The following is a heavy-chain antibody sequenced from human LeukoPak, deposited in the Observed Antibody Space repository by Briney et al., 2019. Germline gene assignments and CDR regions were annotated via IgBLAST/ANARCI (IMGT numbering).Heavy chain of an antibody. J-gene: IGHJ5*02. Sequence: SETLSLTCTVSGGSISDYYWICIRQPPGRGLEWVGHISNKGKTNYSPSLNSRVTISVDKSRNQFSLNLSSVTAADTAVYYCAREYYSLSGRNWFDPWGQGTLVTVSS. V-gene: IGHV4-59*01. CDR2: ISNKGKT. CDR3: AREYYSLSGRNWFDP. D-gene: IGHD3-10*01. CDR1: GGSISDYY.